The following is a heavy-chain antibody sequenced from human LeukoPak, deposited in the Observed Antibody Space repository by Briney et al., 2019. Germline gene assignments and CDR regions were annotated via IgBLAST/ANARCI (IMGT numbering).Heavy chain of an antibody. CDR2: ISGYNGDT. CDR1: GYTFSTFG. CDR3: ARDRVEVAKIFLLALDN. D-gene: IGHD5-24*01. Sequence: ASVKVSCKASGYTFSTFGISWVRQAPGQGLEWMGWISGYNGDTNYAQNLQGRVTMTTDTSTNTAYMELRSLKSDDTAMYYCARDRVEVAKIFLLALDNWGQGTLVTVSS. J-gene: IGHJ4*02. V-gene: IGHV1-18*01.